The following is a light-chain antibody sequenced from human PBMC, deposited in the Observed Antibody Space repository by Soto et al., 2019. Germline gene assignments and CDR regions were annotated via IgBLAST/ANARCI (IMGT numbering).Light chain of an antibody. CDR2: KAS. Sequence: DIQMTQSPSTLSASVGDRVTITCRASESINIWLAWFQQKPGKAPKLLISKASTLESGVPSRFSGSGSGTEFTLTISSLQPDDFATNNCQQYHIHSTFGQGTKVDIK. CDR1: ESINIW. J-gene: IGKJ1*01. CDR3: QQYHIHST. V-gene: IGKV1-5*03.